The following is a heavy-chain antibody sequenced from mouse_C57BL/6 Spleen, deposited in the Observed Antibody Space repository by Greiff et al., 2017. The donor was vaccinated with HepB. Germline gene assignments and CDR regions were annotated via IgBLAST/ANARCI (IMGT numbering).Heavy chain of an antibody. CDR3: ARGIQRDWYFDV. J-gene: IGHJ1*03. CDR2: INPNNGGT. CDR1: GYTFTDYN. V-gene: IGHV1-18*01. Sequence: EVKLMESGPELVKPGASVKIPCKASGYTFTDYNMDWVKQSHGKSLEWIGDINPNNGGTIYNQKFKGKATLTVDKSSSTAYMELRSLTSEDTAVYYCARGIQRDWYFDVWGTGTTVTVSS.